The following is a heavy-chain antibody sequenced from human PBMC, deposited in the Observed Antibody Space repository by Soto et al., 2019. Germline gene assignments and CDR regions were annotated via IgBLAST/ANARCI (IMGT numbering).Heavy chain of an antibody. CDR1: GLTVSSNY. Sequence: GGSLRLSCAASGLTVSSNYMSWVRQAPGQGLEWVSVIYSGGRTYYADSVKGRFTIYRAHSRNTPYRQMNSLRAGATAVYAWARDRDFLGQGTLFTVSS. J-gene: IGHJ4*02. V-gene: IGHV3-53*01. CDR3: ARDRDF. CDR2: IYSGGRT.